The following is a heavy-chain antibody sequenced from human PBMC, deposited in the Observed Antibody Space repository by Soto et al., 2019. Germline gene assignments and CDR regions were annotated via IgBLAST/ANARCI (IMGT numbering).Heavy chain of an antibody. CDR3: ASSGRYYDFWSGPAGIDFEPPFDY. CDR1: GYTFTSYG. V-gene: IGHV1-18*01. D-gene: IGHD3-3*01. J-gene: IGHJ4*02. Sequence: QVQLFQSGGEVKKPGASVKVSCKASGYTFTSYGISWVRQAPGQGLEWMGWISAYNGNTNYAQKLQGRVTMTTDTSTSTAYMELRSLRSDDTAVYYCASSGRYYDFWSGPAGIDFEPPFDYWGQGTLVTVSS. CDR2: ISAYNGNT.